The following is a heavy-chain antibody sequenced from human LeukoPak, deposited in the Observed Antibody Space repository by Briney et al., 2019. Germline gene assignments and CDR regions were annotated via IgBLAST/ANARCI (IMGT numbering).Heavy chain of an antibody. Sequence: GGSLRLSCAASGFTFSSYEMNWVRQAPGKGEERVSYISSSGSTIYSADSVKGGFTTSRDNAKNSLYLQMNSLRADDTAVYYCAKGGSIVSYFVAFDYWGQGTLVTVSS. CDR3: AKGGSIVSYFVAFDY. D-gene: IGHD1-26*01. J-gene: IGHJ4*02. CDR1: GFTFSSYE. CDR2: ISSSGSTI. V-gene: IGHV3-48*03.